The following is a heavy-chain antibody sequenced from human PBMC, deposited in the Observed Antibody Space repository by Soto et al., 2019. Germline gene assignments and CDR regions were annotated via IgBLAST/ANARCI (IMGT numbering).Heavy chain of an antibody. CDR1: GYTFTSYY. Sequence: ASVKVSCKASGYTFTSYYMHWVRQAPGQGLEWMGIINPSGGSTSYAQKFQGRVTMTRDTSTSTVYMELSSLRSEDTAVYYCARCALEGNYYYYGMDVWGQGTTVTSP. CDR3: ARCALEGNYYYYGMDV. CDR2: INPSGGST. D-gene: IGHD3-3*01. V-gene: IGHV1-46*01. J-gene: IGHJ6*02.